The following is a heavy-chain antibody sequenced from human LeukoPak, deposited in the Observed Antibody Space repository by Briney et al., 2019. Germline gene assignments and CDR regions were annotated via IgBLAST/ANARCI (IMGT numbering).Heavy chain of an antibody. J-gene: IGHJ6*02. CDR3: ARDGGTMVRGLPYYYYGMDV. V-gene: IGHV1-69*04. CDR1: GGTFSSYA. CDR2: IIPILGIA. D-gene: IGHD3-10*01. Sequence: ASVKVSCKASGGTFSSYAISWVRQAPGQGLEWMGRIIPILGIANYAQKFQGRVTITADKSTSTAYMELSSLRSEDTAVYYCARDGGTMVRGLPYYYYGMDVWGQGTTVTVSS.